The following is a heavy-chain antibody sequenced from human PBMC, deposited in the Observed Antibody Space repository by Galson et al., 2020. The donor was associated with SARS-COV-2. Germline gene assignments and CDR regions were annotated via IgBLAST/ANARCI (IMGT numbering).Heavy chain of an antibody. D-gene: IGHD1-26*01. J-gene: IGHJ4*02. V-gene: IGHV4-61*09. CDR2: LYTTGST. Sequence: SETLSLTCTVSGGSISSGYYFWTWIRQPAGRGLEWVGHLYTTGSTNYNPSLKSRVPISVDTSKNQFSLRLSSVTAADTAVYYCARIMGPTDSWGQGTLVTVSS. CDR3: ARIMGPTDS. CDR1: GGSISSGYYF.